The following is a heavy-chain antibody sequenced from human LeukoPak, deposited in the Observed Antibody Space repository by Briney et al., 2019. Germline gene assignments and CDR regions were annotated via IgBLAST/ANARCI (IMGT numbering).Heavy chain of an antibody. J-gene: IGHJ3*02. CDR3: AILRSGDDAFDI. D-gene: IGHD1-26*01. V-gene: IGHV1-2*02. CDR1: GYTFTGYY. Sequence: ASVKVSCKASGYTFTGYYMHWVRQAPGQGLEWMGWINPNSGGTNYAQKFQGRVTMTRDTSISTAYMELSRLRSDDTAVYYCAILRSGDDAFDIWGQGTMVTVSS. CDR2: INPNSGGT.